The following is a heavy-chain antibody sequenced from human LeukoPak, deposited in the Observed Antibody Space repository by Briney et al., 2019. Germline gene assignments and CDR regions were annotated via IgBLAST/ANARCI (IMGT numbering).Heavy chain of an antibody. D-gene: IGHD2-15*01. J-gene: IGHJ5*02. CDR3: AIRGYCSGGSCYSSWFDP. Sequence: SVKVSCKASGGTFSSYAISWVRQAPGPGLEWMGGIIPIFGTANYAQKFQGRVTITADESTSTAYMELSSLRSEDTAVYYCAIRGYCSGGSCYSSWFDPWGQGTLVTVSS. V-gene: IGHV1-69*13. CDR1: GGTFSSYA. CDR2: IIPIFGTA.